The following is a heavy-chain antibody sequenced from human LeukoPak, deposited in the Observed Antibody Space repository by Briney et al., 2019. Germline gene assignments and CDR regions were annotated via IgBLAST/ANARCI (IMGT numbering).Heavy chain of an antibody. V-gene: IGHV3-7*01. J-gene: IGHJ4*02. D-gene: IGHD1-26*01. Sequence: GGSLRLFCAASGFTFSGYWMSWVRQTPEKGLEWVANIKQDGYEKYYVDSVKGRFTISRDNAKNSLYLQMNSLRADDTAIYYCARDKIVGPTTLDYWGQGTLVTVPS. CDR2: IKQDGYEK. CDR3: ARDKIVGPTTLDY. CDR1: GFTFSGYW.